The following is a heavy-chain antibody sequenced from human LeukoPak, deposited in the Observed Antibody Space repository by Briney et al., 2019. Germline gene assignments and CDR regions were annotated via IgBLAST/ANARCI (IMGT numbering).Heavy chain of an antibody. J-gene: IGHJ4*02. CDR1: GFTFGTFW. Sequence: PGGSLRLPCAASGFTFGTFWMHWVRQAPGKGLVWVSRINPEETTTNYADAVKGRFTISRDNAKNTLYLQMNSLRAEDTAVHYCARGGLEPVDYWGQGTLVTVSS. CDR2: INPEETTT. V-gene: IGHV3-74*01. CDR3: ARGGLEPVDY. D-gene: IGHD1-14*01.